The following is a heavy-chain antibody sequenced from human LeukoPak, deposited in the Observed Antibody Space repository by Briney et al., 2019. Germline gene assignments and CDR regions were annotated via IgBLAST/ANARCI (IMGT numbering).Heavy chain of an antibody. J-gene: IGHJ4*02. D-gene: IGHD6-13*01. CDR1: GGSISSYY. CDR3: ARGARIAATNFDY. V-gene: IGHV4-59*01. Sequence: SETLSLTCTVSGGSISSYYWSWIRQPPGKGLEWVGYIYYSGSTNCNPSLKSRVTISVDTSKNQFSLKLSSVTAADTAVYYCARGARIAATNFDYWGQGSLVTISS. CDR2: IYYSGST.